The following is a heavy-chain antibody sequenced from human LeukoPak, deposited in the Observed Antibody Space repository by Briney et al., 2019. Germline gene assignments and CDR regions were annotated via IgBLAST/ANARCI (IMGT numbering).Heavy chain of an antibody. J-gene: IGHJ3*01. D-gene: IGHD3-3*01. Sequence: ETLSLTCAVYGGSFSGYYWSWVRQAPGKGLEWVANIKQDGSEKYYVDSVKGRFTISRDNAKNSLYLHMNSLRAEDTAVYYCARERAVDYDFWSGYYEFGRAFDLWGQGTMVTVSS. CDR3: ARERAVDYDFWSGYYEFGRAFDL. V-gene: IGHV3-7*01. CDR1: GGSFSGYY. CDR2: IKQDGSEK.